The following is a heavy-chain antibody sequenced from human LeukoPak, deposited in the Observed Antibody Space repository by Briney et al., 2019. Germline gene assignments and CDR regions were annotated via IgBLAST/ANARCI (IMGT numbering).Heavy chain of an antibody. CDR3: ARGDLVGATTHDAFDI. J-gene: IGHJ3*02. Sequence: GGSLRLSCAASGFTFSSYAMSWVRQAPGKGLEWVAFIRYDGSNKYYAYSVKGRFTISRDNSKNTLYLQMNSLRAEDTAVYYCARGDLVGATTHDAFDIWGQGTMVTVSS. D-gene: IGHD1-26*01. V-gene: IGHV3-30*02. CDR2: IRYDGSNK. CDR1: GFTFSSYA.